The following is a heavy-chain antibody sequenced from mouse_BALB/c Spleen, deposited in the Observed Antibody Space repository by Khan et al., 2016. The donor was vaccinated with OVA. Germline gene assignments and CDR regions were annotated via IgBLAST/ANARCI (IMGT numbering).Heavy chain of an antibody. Sequence: EVELVESGGDLVEPGGSLKLSCAASGFTFSNYAMSWVRQTPEKRLEWVASISSGGSTYYPDNVKGRFTISRDNARNILYLQMNSLRSEDTAMFXCARDYWFTYWGQGTLVTVSA. J-gene: IGHJ3*01. CDR1: GFTFSNYA. CDR2: ISSGGST. CDR3: ARDYWFTY. V-gene: IGHV5-6-5*01. D-gene: IGHD1-1*02.